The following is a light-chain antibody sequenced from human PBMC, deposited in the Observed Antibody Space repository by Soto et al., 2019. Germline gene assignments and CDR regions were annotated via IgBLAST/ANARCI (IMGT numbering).Light chain of an antibody. J-gene: IGLJ2*01. Sequence: QSALTQPASVSGSPGQSITISCTGTSGYPYVSWYQQQPGKAPQLMIYEITNRPSGVSNRFSGSKSGNTASLTISGLQAEDEGDYYCSSYTTNITPVVFGGGTKLTVL. CDR3: SSYTTNITPVV. CDR2: EIT. V-gene: IGLV2-14*01. CDR1: SGYPY.